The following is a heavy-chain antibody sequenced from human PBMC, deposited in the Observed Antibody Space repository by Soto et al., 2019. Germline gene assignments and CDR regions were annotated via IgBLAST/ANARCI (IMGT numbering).Heavy chain of an antibody. D-gene: IGHD1-7*01. Sequence: AGGSLRLSCAASGFTFNRYGMSWVRQAPGKGLEWVSAISGSGDSTYYADSVKGRFTISRDSSNNTLYLQMNNLRADDTALYFCVKLRLELLYLDSWGLGALVTAPQ. CDR3: VKLRLELLYLDS. CDR2: ISGSGDST. V-gene: IGHV3-23*01. CDR1: GFTFNRYG. J-gene: IGHJ4*02.